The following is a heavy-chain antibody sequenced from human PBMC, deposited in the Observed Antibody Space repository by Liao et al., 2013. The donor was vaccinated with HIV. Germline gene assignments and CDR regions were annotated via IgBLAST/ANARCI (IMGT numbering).Heavy chain of an antibody. CDR2: VRDGGTS. CDR1: GGSISSGGYS. V-gene: IGHV4-30-4*07. CDR3: ARLLINPHRLDS. D-gene: IGHD2/OR15-2a*01. Sequence: QVQLQESGPGLVKPSQTLSLTCAVSGGSISSGGYSWSWIRQPPGQGLEWIGYVRDGGTSRYNPSVQGRVTMSVDRSKSQVSLRLSSVTAADTAEYYCARLLINPHRLDSWGQGIPVTVSS. J-gene: IGHJ4*02.